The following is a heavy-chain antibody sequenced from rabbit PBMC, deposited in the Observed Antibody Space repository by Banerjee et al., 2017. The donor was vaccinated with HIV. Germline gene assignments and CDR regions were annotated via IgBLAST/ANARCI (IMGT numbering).Heavy chain of an antibody. CDR2: INTSSGNT. J-gene: IGHJ4*01. Sequence: QEQLEESGGGLVKPGASLTLTCTASGFDLSSGYDMCWVRQAPGKGLEWIACINTSSGNTVYASWAKGRFTISKTSSTTVTLQMTSLTAADTATYFCARGNDYAGDGYALWGPGTLVTVS. CDR3: ARGNDYAGDGYAL. CDR1: GFDLSSGYD. V-gene: IGHV1S45*01. D-gene: IGHD3-3*01.